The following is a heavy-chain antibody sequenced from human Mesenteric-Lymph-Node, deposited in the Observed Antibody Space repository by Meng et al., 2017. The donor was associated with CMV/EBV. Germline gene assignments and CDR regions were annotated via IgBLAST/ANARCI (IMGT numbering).Heavy chain of an antibody. D-gene: IGHD6-13*01. J-gene: IGHJ4*02. CDR2: IFYRGTT. V-gene: IGHV4-39*07. Sequence: SETLSLTCTVSGGSISSSGYYWAWIRQPPGNRLEWIGNIFYRGTTYYNASLTGRVTISVDTSKNQFSLNLNSVTAADTAVYYCVRDNFGIAATGDYWGQGTLVTVSS. CDR1: GGSISSSGYY. CDR3: VRDNFGIAATGDY.